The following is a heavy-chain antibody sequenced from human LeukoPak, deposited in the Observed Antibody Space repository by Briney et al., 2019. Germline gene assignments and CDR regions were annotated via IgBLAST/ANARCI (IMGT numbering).Heavy chain of an antibody. Sequence: GGSLRLSCAASGFTFSSYSMNWVRQAPGKGLEWVSSISSSTSYIYYADSVKGRFTISRDNAKNSLYLQMNSLRPEDTAVYYCARENSGSYYQFDCWGQGTLVTVSS. CDR3: ARENSGSYYQFDC. D-gene: IGHD1-26*01. CDR2: ISSSTSYI. CDR1: GFTFSSYS. V-gene: IGHV3-21*01. J-gene: IGHJ4*02.